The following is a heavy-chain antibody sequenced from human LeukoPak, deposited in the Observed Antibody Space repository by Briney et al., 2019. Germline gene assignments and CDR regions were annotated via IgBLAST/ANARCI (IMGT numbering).Heavy chain of an antibody. CDR2: MSYDGSNK. CDR3: ARDFQWLRAMDV. D-gene: IGHD6-19*01. V-gene: IGHV3-30-3*01. CDR1: GFTLSDYA. Sequence: GGSLRLSCAASGFTLSDYAMHWVRQAPGKGLEWVAVMSYDGSNKYYADSVKGRFTISRDNSKNTLYVQMSSLRVEDTAVYYCARDFQWLRAMDVWGQGTTVTVSS. J-gene: IGHJ6*02.